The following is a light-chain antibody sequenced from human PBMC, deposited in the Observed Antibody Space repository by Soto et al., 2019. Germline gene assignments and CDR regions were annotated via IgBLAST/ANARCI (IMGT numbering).Light chain of an antibody. J-gene: IGLJ3*02. CDR1: SGHSTYI. CDR2: LERSGDY. CDR3: ETWDSDIRV. Sequence: QAVVTQSSSVSASLGSSVKLTCSLSSGHSTYIIAWHQQQPGKAPRYLMKLERSGDYHKGSGVPDRFSGSSSGADRYLTISNLQFEDEADYYCETWDSDIRVFGGGTKLTVL. V-gene: IGLV4-60*02.